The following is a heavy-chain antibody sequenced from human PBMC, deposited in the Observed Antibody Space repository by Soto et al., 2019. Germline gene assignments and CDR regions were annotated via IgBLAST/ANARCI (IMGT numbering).Heavy chain of an antibody. CDR2: ISYDGSNK. Sequence: GGSLRLSCASSVFTFSNYGMHCVRHSPGKWLEWVAVISYDGSNKYYADSVKGRFTISRDNSKNTLYLQMNSLRAEDTAVYYCVNLYYDSSGYSLVDAFDIWGQGTMVNVSS. D-gene: IGHD3-22*01. V-gene: IGHV3-30*18. J-gene: IGHJ3*02. CDR3: VNLYYDSSGYSLVDAFDI. CDR1: VFTFSNYG.